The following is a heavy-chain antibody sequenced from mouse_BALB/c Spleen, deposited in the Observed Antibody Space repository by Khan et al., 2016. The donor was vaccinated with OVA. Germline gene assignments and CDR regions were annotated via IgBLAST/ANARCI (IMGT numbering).Heavy chain of an antibody. V-gene: IGHV2-2*02. CDR3: ARGGLPFAY. J-gene: IGHJ3*01. D-gene: IGHD2-13*01. CDR1: GFSLSNYG. CDR2: IWSGGST. Sequence: QVQLKESGPGLVQPSQSLSITCTVSGFSLSNYGVHWVRQSPGKGLEWLGVIWSGGSTDFNAAFISRLTISTDNSKSQGFFKMNSMQNNDAARYYRARGGLPFAYWGQGTLVTVSA.